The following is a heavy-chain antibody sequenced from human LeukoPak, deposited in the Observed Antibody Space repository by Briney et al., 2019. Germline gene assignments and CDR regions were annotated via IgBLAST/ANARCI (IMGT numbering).Heavy chain of an antibody. D-gene: IGHD6-6*01. V-gene: IGHV3-21*01. CDR1: GFTFSSYS. Sequence: GGFLRLSCAASGFTFSSYSMNWVRQAPGKGLEWVSSISSSNSYIYYADSVKGRFTISRDNAKNSLYLQMNSLRAEDTAVYYCARFGGYSSSPPWGQGTLVTVSS. CDR3: ARFGGYSSSPP. CDR2: ISSSNSYI. J-gene: IGHJ5*02.